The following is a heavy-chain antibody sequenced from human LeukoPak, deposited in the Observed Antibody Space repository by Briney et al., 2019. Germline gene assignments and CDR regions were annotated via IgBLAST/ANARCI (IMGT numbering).Heavy chain of an antibody. V-gene: IGHV1-2*06. CDR1: EYTFTDYS. CDR2: INPKGGGS. Sequence: ASVKVSCKASEYTFTDYSMHWVRQAPGQGLEWMGRINPKGGGSNSAQKFQGRVTMTRDTSISTAYMELSRLTSDDTAVYYCARGGNWNDFGVRGQGTLVTVSS. J-gene: IGHJ4*02. D-gene: IGHD1-20*01. CDR3: ARGGNWNDFGV.